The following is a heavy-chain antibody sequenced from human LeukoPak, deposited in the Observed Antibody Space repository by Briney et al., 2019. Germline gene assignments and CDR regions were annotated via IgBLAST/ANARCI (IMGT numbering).Heavy chain of an antibody. CDR2: ISAYNGNT. CDR3: AREQTTGVGATTYYLLTYNYFDY. V-gene: IGHV1-18*01. CDR1: GYTFTSYG. Sequence: ASVKVSCKASGYTFTSYGISWVRQAPGQGLEWMGWISAYNGNTNYAQKLQGRVTMTTDTSTSTAYMELRSLRSDDTAVYYCAREQTTGVGATTYYLLTYNYFDYWGQGTLVTVSS. J-gene: IGHJ4*02. D-gene: IGHD1-26*01.